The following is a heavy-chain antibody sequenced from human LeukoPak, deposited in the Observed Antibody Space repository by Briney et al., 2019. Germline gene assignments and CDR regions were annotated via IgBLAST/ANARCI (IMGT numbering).Heavy chain of an antibody. Sequence: ASVKVSCKASGYTFTGYYVHWVRQAPGQGLEWMGRISPNSGDTNYAQKFQGRVTMTRDTTISTAYMELSRLRSDDTAVYYCARDYCGGDCFPDYWGRGTLVTVSS. V-gene: IGHV1-2*06. CDR3: ARDYCGGDCFPDY. CDR2: ISPNSGDT. D-gene: IGHD2-21*02. CDR1: GYTFTGYY. J-gene: IGHJ4*02.